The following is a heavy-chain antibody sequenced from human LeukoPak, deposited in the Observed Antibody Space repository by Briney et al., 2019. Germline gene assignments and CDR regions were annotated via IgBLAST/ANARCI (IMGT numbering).Heavy chain of an antibody. J-gene: IGHJ3*02. CDR2: INGDERSR. V-gene: IGHV3-74*01. D-gene: IGHD3-22*01. CDR1: GFTFGDYW. CDR3: ARAPYYYDSSGYWSDAFDI. Sequence: PGGSLRLSCEVSGFTFGDYWMHWVRQPPGKGLVWVSRINGDERSRAYADSVKGRFTISRDNAKNTLYLQMNSLRAEDTAVYYCARAPYYYDSSGYWSDAFDIWGQGTMVTVSS.